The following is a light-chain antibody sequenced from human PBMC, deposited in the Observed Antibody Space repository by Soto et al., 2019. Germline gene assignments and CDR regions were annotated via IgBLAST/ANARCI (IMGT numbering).Light chain of an antibody. Sequence: DIVMIQSPLSLPVTPGEPASISCRSSQSLLHSNGYTYLGWYLQKPGQSPQLLIYLRSIRASGVPDRVSSRGSGTELPLKISRVEAEDVGVYYCMQALQTSPITFGQGTRLEIK. J-gene: IGKJ5*01. CDR3: MQALQTSPIT. V-gene: IGKV2-28*01. CDR2: LRS. CDR1: QSLLHSNGYTY.